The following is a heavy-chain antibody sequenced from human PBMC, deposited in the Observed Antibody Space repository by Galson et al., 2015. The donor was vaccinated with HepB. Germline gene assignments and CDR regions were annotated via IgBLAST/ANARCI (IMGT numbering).Heavy chain of an antibody. Sequence: SLRLSCAASGFTFTNYAMSWVRQAPGKGLEWISVIDGRGGKTYYADSVKGRFAISRDNSKNTLYLQMYALRAEDTAVYYCAKESTAVVVAAVVADFWGQGTLVSVSS. J-gene: IGHJ4*02. CDR3: AKESTAVVVAAVVADF. V-gene: IGHV3-23*01. CDR1: GFTFTNYA. D-gene: IGHD2-15*01. CDR2: IDGRGGKT.